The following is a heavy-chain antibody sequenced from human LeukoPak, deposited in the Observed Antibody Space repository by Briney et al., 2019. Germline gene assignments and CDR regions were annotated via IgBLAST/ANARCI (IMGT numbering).Heavy chain of an antibody. D-gene: IGHD3-3*01. J-gene: IGHJ4*02. CDR3: AREFSDFWSGYYLNY. CDR1: GFTFSSYW. V-gene: IGHV3-7*01. CDR2: MKQDGSEK. Sequence: GGSLRLSCAASGFTFSSYWMSWVRQAPGKGLEWVANMKQDGSEKYYVDSVKGRFTISRDNAKNSLYLQMNSLRAEDTAVYYCAREFSDFWSGYYLNYWGQGTLVTVSS.